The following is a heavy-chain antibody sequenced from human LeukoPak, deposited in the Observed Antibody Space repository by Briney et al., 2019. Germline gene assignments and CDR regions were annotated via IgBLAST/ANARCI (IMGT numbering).Heavy chain of an antibody. J-gene: IGHJ4*02. Sequence: PGGSLRLSCAASGFTVSSNYMSWVRQAPGKGLEWVANIKQDGSEKYYVDSVKGRFTISRDNAKNSLYLQMNSLRAEDTAVYYCARETPWQWLDYWGQGTLVTVSS. CDR1: GFTVSSNY. CDR3: ARETPWQWLDY. D-gene: IGHD6-19*01. V-gene: IGHV3-7*01. CDR2: IKQDGSEK.